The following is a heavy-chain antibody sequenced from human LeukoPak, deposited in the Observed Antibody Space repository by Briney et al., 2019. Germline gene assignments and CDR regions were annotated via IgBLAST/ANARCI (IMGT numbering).Heavy chain of an antibody. CDR1: GFTFSSFW. Sequence: GGSLRLSCAASGFTFSSFWMTWVRQAPGKGLEWVANIKQDGSEKYYVDSVKGRFTISRDNAKNSLYLQMNSLRAEDTAVYYCARDKRDYYDSSGYYYYVYGMDVWGQGTTVTVSS. D-gene: IGHD3-22*01. J-gene: IGHJ6*02. CDR3: ARDKRDYYDSSGYYYYVYGMDV. CDR2: IKQDGSEK. V-gene: IGHV3-7*05.